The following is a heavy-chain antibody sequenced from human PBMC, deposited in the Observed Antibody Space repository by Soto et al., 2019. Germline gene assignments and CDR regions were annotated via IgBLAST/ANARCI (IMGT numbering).Heavy chain of an antibody. CDR1: GFSLSTSGVG. Sequence: QITLKESGPTLVKPTQTLTLTCTFAGFSLSTSGVGVGWIRQPPGKALEWLALIYWDDDKRYSPSLKSRLTITKHPSITLVVPTMTIMHPVHTATYYCPHSQWLERRWFAPGGQGILDTVSS. CDR2: IYWDDDK. V-gene: IGHV2-5*02. CDR3: PHSQWLERRWFAP. D-gene: IGHD6-19*01. J-gene: IGHJ5*02.